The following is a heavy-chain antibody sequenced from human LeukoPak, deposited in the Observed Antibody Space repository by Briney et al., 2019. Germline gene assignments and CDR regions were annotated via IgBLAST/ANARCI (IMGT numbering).Heavy chain of an antibody. D-gene: IGHD5-18*01. V-gene: IGHV4-59*01. J-gene: IGHJ3*02. CDR2: IYYSGST. CDR1: GGSISSYY. Sequence: SETLSLTCTVSGGSISSYYWSWIRQPPGKGLEWIGYIYYSGSTNYNPSLKSRVTISLDPSKNQFSLRLSSVTAADTVVYYCARSEYSYGADAFDIWGQGTMVTVSS. CDR3: ARSEYSYGADAFDI.